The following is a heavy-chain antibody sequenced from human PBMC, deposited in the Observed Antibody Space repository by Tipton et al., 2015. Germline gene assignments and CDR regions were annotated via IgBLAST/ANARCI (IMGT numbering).Heavy chain of an antibody. Sequence: TLSLTCTVSGGSINSHYWSWIRQPPGKGLEWIGYISYTETSHYNASLKSRVTISIDTSKNQFSLKLSSVTAADTAVYYCARARGRHGGLFDSWGQGILVTVSS. V-gene: IGHV4-59*11. CDR2: ISYTETS. D-gene: IGHD4-23*01. CDR3: ARARGRHGGLFDS. J-gene: IGHJ4*02. CDR1: GGSINSHY.